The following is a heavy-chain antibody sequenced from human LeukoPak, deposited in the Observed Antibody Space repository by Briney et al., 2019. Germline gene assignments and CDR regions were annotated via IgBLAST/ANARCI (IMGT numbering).Heavy chain of an antibody. V-gene: IGHV3-33*01. D-gene: IGHD6-13*01. CDR1: GFTFSSYG. Sequence: GGSLRLSCAASGFTFSSYGMHWVRQAPGKGLEWVAVIWYDGSNKYYADSVKGRFTISRDNSKNTLYLQMNSLRAEDTAVCYCARFQQLVPFDYWGQGTLVTVSS. CDR2: IWYDGSNK. J-gene: IGHJ4*02. CDR3: ARFQQLVPFDY.